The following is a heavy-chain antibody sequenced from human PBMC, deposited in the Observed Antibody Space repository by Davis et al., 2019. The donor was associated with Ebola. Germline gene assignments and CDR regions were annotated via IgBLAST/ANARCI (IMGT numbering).Heavy chain of an antibody. CDR1: GGSISSSSYY. J-gene: IGHJ4*02. V-gene: IGHV4-39*01. CDR2: IYYSGST. CDR3: ARRSAEGDY. Sequence: MPSETLSLTCTVSGGSISSSSYYWGWIRQPPGKGLEWIGSIYYSGSTYYNPSLKSRVTISVDTSKNQFSLKLSSVTAGDTAVYYCARRSAEGDYWGQGTLVTVSS.